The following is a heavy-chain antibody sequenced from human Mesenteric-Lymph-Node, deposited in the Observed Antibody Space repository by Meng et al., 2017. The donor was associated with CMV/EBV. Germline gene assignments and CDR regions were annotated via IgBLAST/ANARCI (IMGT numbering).Heavy chain of an antibody. CDR3: ARDPSATSNSGAFDF. V-gene: IGHV3-7*01. CDR2: IKPDGSEK. Sequence: GGSLRLSCAASGSTLSTYWMTWVRQAPGKGLEWVANIKPDGSEKHYVDSVKGRFTISRDNARNSLSLQMNSLRAEDTAIYYCARDPSATSNSGAFDFWGQGTLVTVSS. CDR1: GSTLSTYW. J-gene: IGHJ3*01. D-gene: IGHD2-2*01.